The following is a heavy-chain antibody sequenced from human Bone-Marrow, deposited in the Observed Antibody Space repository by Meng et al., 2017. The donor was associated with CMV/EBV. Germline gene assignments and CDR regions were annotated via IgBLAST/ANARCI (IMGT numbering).Heavy chain of an antibody. J-gene: IGHJ6*02. CDR3: ALMATTVNYYGMDV. CDR2: IKQDGSEK. D-gene: IGHD5-24*01. Sequence: GESLKISCAASGFTFSSYWMSWVRQAPGKGLEWVANIKQDGSEKYYVDSVKGRFTISRDNAKNSLYLQMNSLRAEDTAVYYCALMATTVNYYGMDVWGQGTTVTVSS. CDR1: GFTFSSYW. V-gene: IGHV3-7*01.